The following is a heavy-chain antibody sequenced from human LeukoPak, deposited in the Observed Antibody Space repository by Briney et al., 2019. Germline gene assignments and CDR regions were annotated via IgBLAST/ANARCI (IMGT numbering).Heavy chain of an antibody. D-gene: IGHD2-2*01. J-gene: IGHJ3*02. CDR1: GFTFSSYG. Sequence: GRSLRLSCAASGFTFSSYGMHWVRQAPGKGLEWVAVISYDGSNKYYADSVKGRFTISRDNSKNTLYLQMNSLRAEDTAVNYCAKPALPSQDAFDIWGQGTMVTVSS. CDR3: AKPALPSQDAFDI. V-gene: IGHV3-30*18. CDR2: ISYDGSNK.